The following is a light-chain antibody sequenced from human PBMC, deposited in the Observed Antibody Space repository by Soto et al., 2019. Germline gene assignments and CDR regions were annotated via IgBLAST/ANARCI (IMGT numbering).Light chain of an antibody. CDR3: CSYAGSSTFV. J-gene: IGLJ2*01. Sequence: QSALTQPASVSGSPGQSIAISCTGTSSDVGSYDLVSWYQQHPGKAPKLMIYEGSKRPSGVSNRFSGSKSDNTASLTISGLQADDEADYYCCSYAGSSTFVFGGGTQLTVL. CDR1: SSDVGSYDL. V-gene: IGLV2-23*01. CDR2: EGS.